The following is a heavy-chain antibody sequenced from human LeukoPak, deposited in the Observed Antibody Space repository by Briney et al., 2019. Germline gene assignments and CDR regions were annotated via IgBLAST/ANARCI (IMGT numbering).Heavy chain of an antibody. CDR3: ARWKLGSSWYSGWYFDL. Sequence: SETLSLTCAVYGGSFSGYYWSWIRQPPRKGLEWIGEINHSGSTNYNPSLKSRVTISVDTSKNQFSLKLSSVTAADTAVYYCARWKLGSSWYSGWYFDLWGRGTLVTVSS. D-gene: IGHD6-13*01. V-gene: IGHV4-34*01. CDR1: GGSFSGYY. J-gene: IGHJ2*01. CDR2: INHSGST.